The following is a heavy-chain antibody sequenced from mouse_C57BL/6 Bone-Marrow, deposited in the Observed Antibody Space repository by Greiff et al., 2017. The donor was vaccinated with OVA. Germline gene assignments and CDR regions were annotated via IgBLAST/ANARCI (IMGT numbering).Heavy chain of an antibody. Sequence: QVQLKESGPGLVQPSQSLSITCTVSGFSLTSYGVHWVRQSPGKGLEWLGVIWSGGSTDYNAAFISRLSISKDNSKSQVFFKMNSLQADDTAIYYCARNGGYGSPWFAYWGQGTLVTVSA. CDR3: ARNGGYGSPWFAY. CDR1: GFSLTSYG. J-gene: IGHJ3*01. V-gene: IGHV2-2*01. CDR2: IWSGGST. D-gene: IGHD1-1*01.